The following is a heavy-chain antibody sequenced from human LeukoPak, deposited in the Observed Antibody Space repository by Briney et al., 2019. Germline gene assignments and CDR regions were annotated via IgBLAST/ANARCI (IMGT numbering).Heavy chain of an antibody. CDR2: IKSKTDGETT. Sequence: PGGSLRLSCAASGFTFSSYWMHWVRQAPGKGPEWVCRIKSKTDGETTDYAAAVKSRFSLSRDDSKNTVYLQMTSLKTDDTAVYYCTTLVGAPTYWGQGTRVTV. D-gene: IGHD1-26*01. CDR1: GFTFSSYW. CDR3: TTLVGAPTY. J-gene: IGHJ4*02. V-gene: IGHV3-15*01.